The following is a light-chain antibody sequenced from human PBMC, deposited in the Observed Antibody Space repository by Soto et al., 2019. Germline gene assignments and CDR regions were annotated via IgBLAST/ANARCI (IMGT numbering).Light chain of an antibody. J-gene: IGKJ1*01. CDR1: HRLXSW. CDR3: RQSQSYSKT. V-gene: IGKV1-5*01. Sequence: IQLTQSPSPLSASEGHGITITCLASHRLXSWLAWYQQKPGKAPKLLXACAASLARGGPSRFSGSGFVTEFTLTITRLQPEDFANYYSRQSQSYSKTFGQGTKVDIK. CDR2: CAA.